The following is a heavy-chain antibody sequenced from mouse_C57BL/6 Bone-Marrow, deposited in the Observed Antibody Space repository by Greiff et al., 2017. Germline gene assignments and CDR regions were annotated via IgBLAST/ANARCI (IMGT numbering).Heavy chain of an antibody. CDR2: IYPRDGST. CDR1: GYTFTDHT. D-gene: IGHD1-1*01. Sequence: VQLQQSDAELVKPGASVKISCKVSGYTFTDHTIHWMKQRPEQGLEWIGYIYPRDGSTKYNEKFKGKATLTADKSSSTAYMQLNSLTSEDSAVYFCASPYYGSSYGGYYAMDYWGQGTSVTVSS. J-gene: IGHJ4*01. V-gene: IGHV1-78*01. CDR3: ASPYYGSSYGGYYAMDY.